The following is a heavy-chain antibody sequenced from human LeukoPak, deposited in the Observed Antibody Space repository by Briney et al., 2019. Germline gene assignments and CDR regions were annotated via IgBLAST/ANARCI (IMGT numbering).Heavy chain of an antibody. CDR2: IQFDGGNK. CDR1: GFTFSSYG. V-gene: IGHV3-30*02. J-gene: IGHJ4*02. CDR3: AKDAVGTFDY. D-gene: IGHD4-23*01. Sequence: GGSLRLSCTASGFTFSSYGMNWVRQAPDKGLEWVAYIQFDGGNKFYADSVKGRFTISRDNSKNTLYLQMNSLRVEDTAVYYCAKDAVGTFDYWGQGTLVTVSS.